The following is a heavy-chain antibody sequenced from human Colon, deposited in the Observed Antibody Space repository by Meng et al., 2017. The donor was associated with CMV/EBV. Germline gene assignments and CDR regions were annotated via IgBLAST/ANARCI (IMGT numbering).Heavy chain of an antibody. CDR2: TYYRSRWLH. CDR1: GDRVSRDTVG. D-gene: IGHD2-8*01. Sequence: SQTLSLTCAISGDRVSRDTVGWNWIRLSPSRGLEWLGRTYYRSRWLHDYAEFVRSRIRIDADTSKNEVSLRLESVTPEDTAVYYCARRHFTNWFYLDSWGQGTLVTVSS. CDR3: ARRHFTNWFYLDS. J-gene: IGHJ4*02. V-gene: IGHV6-1*01.